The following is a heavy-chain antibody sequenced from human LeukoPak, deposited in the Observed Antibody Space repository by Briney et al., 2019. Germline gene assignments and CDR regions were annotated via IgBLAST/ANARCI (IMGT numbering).Heavy chain of an antibody. D-gene: IGHD2-2*01. Sequence: TSETLSLTCTVSGGSISSYYWSWIRQPPRKGLEWIGYIYYSGSTNYNPSLKSRVTISVDTSKNQFSLKLSSVTAADTAVYYCARGYCSSTSCYYYYYYYMDVWGKGTTVTVSS. CDR1: GGSISSYY. CDR2: IYYSGST. J-gene: IGHJ6*03. CDR3: ARGYCSSTSCYYYYYYYMDV. V-gene: IGHV4-59*03.